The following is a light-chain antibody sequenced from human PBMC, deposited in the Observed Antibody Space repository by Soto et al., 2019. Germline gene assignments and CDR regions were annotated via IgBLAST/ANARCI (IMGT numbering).Light chain of an antibody. CDR3: QKYDNLPCT. Sequence: EIVLTQSPGTLSLSPGETATLSCRASQSLSSDDFAWYHQKPGQAPRLLIYSTSRRTSGIPDRFSASGSGTDFTLTISRLEPEDFGVYYCQKYDNLPCTFGQGTKLEI. J-gene: IGKJ2*02. CDR2: STS. V-gene: IGKV3-20*01. CDR1: QSLSSDD.